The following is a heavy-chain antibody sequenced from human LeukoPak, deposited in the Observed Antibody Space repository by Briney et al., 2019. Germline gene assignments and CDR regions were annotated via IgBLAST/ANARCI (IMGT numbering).Heavy chain of an antibody. J-gene: IGHJ6*03. V-gene: IGHV1-69*05. D-gene: IGHD2-2*01. Sequence: GASVKVSCKASGGTFSSYAISWLRQAPGQGLEWMGGIIPIFGTANYAQKFQGRVTITTDESTSTAYMELSSLRSEDTAVYYCATADCSSTSCYGGSYYYMDVWGKGTTVTVSS. CDR1: GGTFSSYA. CDR3: ATADCSSTSCYGGSYYYMDV. CDR2: IIPIFGTA.